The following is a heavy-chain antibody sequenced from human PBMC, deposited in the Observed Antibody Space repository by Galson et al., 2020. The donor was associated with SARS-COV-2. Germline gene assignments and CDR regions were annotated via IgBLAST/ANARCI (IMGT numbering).Heavy chain of an antibody. D-gene: IGHD4-17*01. CDR3: ARTLIPLYYGGTCYFDY. Sequence: SGPTLVKPTQPLTLTRTFSGFSPSTRELCVSWIRQPPGKALDWLASITWEGAKYYTTSLRTRLTISQDTSTNQVVLTMTNMDPGDTSTYYCARTLIPLYYGGTCYFDYWGQGTLVAGSS. CDR2: ITWEGAK. CDR1: GFSPSTRELC. V-gene: IGHV2-70*11. J-gene: IGHJ4*02.